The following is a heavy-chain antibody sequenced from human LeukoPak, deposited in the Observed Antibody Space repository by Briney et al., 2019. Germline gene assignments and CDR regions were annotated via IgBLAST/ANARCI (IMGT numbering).Heavy chain of an antibody. CDR1: GVSISSSNSY. Sequence: ETLSLTCTVSGVSISSSNSYWGWIRQPPGKGLEWIGRIKSKTDGGTTDYAAPVKGRFTISRDDSKNTLYLQMNSLKTEDTAVYYCATVARTYYYDSSGYDGEYYFDYWGQGTLVTVSS. CDR3: ATVARTYYYDSSGYDGEYYFDY. J-gene: IGHJ4*02. CDR2: IKSKTDGGTT. V-gene: IGHV3-15*01. D-gene: IGHD3-22*01.